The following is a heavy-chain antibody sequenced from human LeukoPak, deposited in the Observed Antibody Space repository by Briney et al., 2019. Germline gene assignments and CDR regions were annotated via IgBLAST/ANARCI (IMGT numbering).Heavy chain of an antibody. J-gene: IGHJ4*02. V-gene: IGHV4-59*12. CDR2: IYNTGTI. CDR3: ARGGAVAGEFAD. D-gene: IGHD6-19*01. CDR1: GGSIDLYY. Sequence: SETLSLTCTVSGGSIDLYYYSWIRQSPGKGLEWIGYIYNTGTIKYNPSLKSRVTISEDTSKNQLSLTLTSVTAADTAVYYCARGGAVAGEFADWGQGTLVIVSS.